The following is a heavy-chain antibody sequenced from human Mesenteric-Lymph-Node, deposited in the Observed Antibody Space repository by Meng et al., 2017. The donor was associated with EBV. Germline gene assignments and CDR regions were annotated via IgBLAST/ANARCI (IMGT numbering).Heavy chain of an antibody. CDR1: GGSVNSGGYS. V-gene: IGHV4-30-2*06. CDR2: VHHSGLT. CDR3: AGGDYVNQFNY. J-gene: IGHJ4*02. D-gene: IGHD4-17*01. Sequence: QLQQPESGPGLGKPSQTLSLPCTVSGGSVNSGGYSWSWIRQSPEKGLEWIGYVHHSGLTYYNPSLETRVIISLERSKNQFSLKLTSVTAADTAVYYCAGGDYVNQFNYWGQGTLVTVSS.